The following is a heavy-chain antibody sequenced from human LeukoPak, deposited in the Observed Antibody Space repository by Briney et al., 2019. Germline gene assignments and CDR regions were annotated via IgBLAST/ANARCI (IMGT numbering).Heavy chain of an antibody. J-gene: IGHJ4*02. CDR2: ISGSGGST. V-gene: IGHV3-23*01. CDR1: GFTFSTSA. Sequence: GGSLRLSCAASGFTFSTSAMSWVRQAAGKGLEWVSTISGSGGSTYYADSVKGRFTISRDNSKNTLYLQMNSLRAEDTAVYYCAKEGSGTDYYFDYWGQGTLVTVSS. D-gene: IGHD6-13*01. CDR3: AKEGSGTDYYFDY.